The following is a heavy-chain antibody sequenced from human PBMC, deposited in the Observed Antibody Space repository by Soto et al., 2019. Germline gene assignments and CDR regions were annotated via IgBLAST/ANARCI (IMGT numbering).Heavy chain of an antibody. V-gene: IGHV4-59*01. CDR1: GGSISSYY. CDR3: ATRRDGYNYVRAFDI. Sequence: SETLSLTCTVSGGSISSYYWSWIRQPPGKGLEWIGYIYYSGSTNYNPSLKGRVTISVDTSKNQFSLKLSSVTAADTAVYYCATRRDGYNYVRAFDIWGQGTMVTVSS. D-gene: IGHD5-12*01. CDR2: IYYSGST. J-gene: IGHJ3*02.